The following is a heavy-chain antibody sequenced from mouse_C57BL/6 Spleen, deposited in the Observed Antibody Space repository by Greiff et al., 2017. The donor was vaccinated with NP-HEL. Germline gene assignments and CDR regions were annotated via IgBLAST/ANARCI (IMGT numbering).Heavy chain of an antibody. CDR1: GYTFTDYY. D-gene: IGHD1-1*01. CDR3: ARWDYYGSSHPWFAY. J-gene: IGHJ3*01. V-gene: IGHV1-26*01. CDR2: INPNNGGT. Sequence: VQLQQSGPELVKPGASVKISCKASGYTFTDYYMNWVKQSHGKSLEWIGDINPNNGGTSYNQKFKGKATLTVDKSSSTAYMELRSLTSEDSAVYYCARWDYYGSSHPWFAYWGQGTLVTVSA.